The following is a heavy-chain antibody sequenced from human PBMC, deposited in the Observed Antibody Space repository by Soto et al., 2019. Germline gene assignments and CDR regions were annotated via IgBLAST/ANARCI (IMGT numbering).Heavy chain of an antibody. CDR3: ARLRIATNNYKWFDP. CDR2: IYVTGAV. D-gene: IGHD2-21*01. CDR1: GAALNSGNYY. Sequence: ASETLSLTCSVSGAALNSGNYYWRWIRQVPGKGLEWIGHIYVTGAVDYNPSLRDRITISQDTSERQFSLNLRLVTAADTAVYYCARLRIATNNYKWFDPWGQGTLVTVSS. V-gene: IGHV4-31*03. J-gene: IGHJ5*02.